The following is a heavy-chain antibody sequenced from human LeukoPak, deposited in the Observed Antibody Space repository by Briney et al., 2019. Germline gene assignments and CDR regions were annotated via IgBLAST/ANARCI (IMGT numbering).Heavy chain of an antibody. CDR3: ARGISGYFDL. V-gene: IGHV4-30-4*01. Sequence: SQTLSLTCTVSGGSLSSGDYYWSWIRQPPGKGLEWIGYNYYSGSTYYNPSLKSRVTISVDTSKTQFSLKLSSVTAADTAVYYCARGISGYFDLWGRGTLVTVSS. CDR2: NYYSGST. J-gene: IGHJ2*01. CDR1: GGSLSSGDYY. D-gene: IGHD2-15*01.